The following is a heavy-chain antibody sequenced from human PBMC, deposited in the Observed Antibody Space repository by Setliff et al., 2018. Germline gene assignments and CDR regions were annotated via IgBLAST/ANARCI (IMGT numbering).Heavy chain of an antibody. D-gene: IGHD6-19*01. Sequence: ASVKVSCKASGYTFSAYYIHWVRQAPGQGLEWMGWINPHSGGTNFPQTFQGRVTMTRDTSINTAYMELSTLTSDDTAVYFCARATRDSGGWYYEYNWFGPWGQGTLVTSPQ. V-gene: IGHV1-2*02. CDR2: INPHSGGT. J-gene: IGHJ5*02. CDR1: GYTFSAYY. CDR3: ARATRDSGGWYYEYNWFGP.